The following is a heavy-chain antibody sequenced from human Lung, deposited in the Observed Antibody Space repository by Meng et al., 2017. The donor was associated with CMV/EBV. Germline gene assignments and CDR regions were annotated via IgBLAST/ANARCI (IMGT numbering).Heavy chain of an antibody. CDR2: ISHDGSNK. V-gene: IGHV3-30-3*01. D-gene: IGHD3-10*01. CDR1: GFTFSSYI. Sequence: SLKISCAASGFTFSSYIMHWVRQAPGKGLEWVAVISHDGSNKYYADPVKGRFTISRDNSKNTLYLQMNSLRAEDMAVYYCARIRSYYGSGSYSHDAFDIWXQGTMVXVSS. J-gene: IGHJ3*02. CDR3: ARIRSYYGSGSYSHDAFDI.